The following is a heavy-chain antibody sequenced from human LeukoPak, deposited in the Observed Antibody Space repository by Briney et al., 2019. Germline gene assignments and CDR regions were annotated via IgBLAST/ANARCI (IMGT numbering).Heavy chain of an antibody. J-gene: IGHJ4*02. CDR2: ISGSGAST. D-gene: IGHD6-6*01. CDR3: AKDLTTYSSSPADC. Sequence: GGSLRLSCAASGFTFSSYAMSWVRQAPGKGLEWVSAISGSGASTYHADSVKGRFTISRDNSKNTLYLQMNSLRAEDTAVYYCAKDLTTYSSSPADCWGQGTRVTVSS. CDR1: GFTFSSYA. V-gene: IGHV3-23*01.